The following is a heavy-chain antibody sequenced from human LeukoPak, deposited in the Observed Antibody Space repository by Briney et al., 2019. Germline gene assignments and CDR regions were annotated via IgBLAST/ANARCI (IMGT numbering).Heavy chain of an antibody. V-gene: IGHV3-30*03. CDR2: ISYDGGNK. CDR3: ARDGDCSGGSCYFYYYGMDV. Sequence: GRSLRLSCAASGFTFSRNGMHWVRQGPGKGLEWVAVISYDGGNKYYADSVKGRFTISRDNSKNTLYLQMNTLRAEDTAVYYCARDGDCSGGSCYFYYYGMDVWGQGTTVTVSS. D-gene: IGHD2-15*01. J-gene: IGHJ6*02. CDR1: GFTFSRNG.